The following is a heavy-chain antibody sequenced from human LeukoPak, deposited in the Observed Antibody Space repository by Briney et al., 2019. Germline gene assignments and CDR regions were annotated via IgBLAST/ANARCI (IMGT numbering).Heavy chain of an antibody. D-gene: IGHD3-22*01. J-gene: IGHJ3*02. CDR3: ARGERITMIVVVTDAFDI. Sequence: GASVKVSCKASGYTFTSYDINWVRQATGQGLEWMGWMNPNSGNTGYAQKFQGRVTMTRNTSISTAYMELSSLRSEDTAVYYRARGERITMIVVVTDAFDIWGQGTMVTVSS. CDR1: GYTFTSYD. CDR2: MNPNSGNT. V-gene: IGHV1-8*01.